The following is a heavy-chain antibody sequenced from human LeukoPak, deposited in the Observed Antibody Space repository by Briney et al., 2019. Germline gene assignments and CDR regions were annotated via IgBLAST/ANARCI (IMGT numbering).Heavy chain of an antibody. Sequence: ASVKVSCKASGYTFTSYYMHWVRQAPGQGLEWMGIINPSGGSTSYAQKFQGRVTMTRDTSTSTVYMELSSLRSEDTAVYYCARDRPRLSTFSGYYPDYWGQGTLVTVSS. J-gene: IGHJ4*02. CDR1: GYTFTSYY. CDR2: INPSGGST. CDR3: ARDRPRLSTFSGYYPDY. D-gene: IGHD3-22*01. V-gene: IGHV1-46*01.